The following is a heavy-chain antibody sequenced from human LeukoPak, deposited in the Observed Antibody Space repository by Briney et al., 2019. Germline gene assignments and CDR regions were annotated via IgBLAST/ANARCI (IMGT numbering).Heavy chain of an antibody. V-gene: IGHV3-33*06. Sequence: PGGSLRLSCAASGFTFSGYGMHWVRQAPGKGLEWVAVIWYDGSNKYYADSVKGRFTISRDNSKNTLYLQMNSLRAEDTAVYCCAKRGSAEYFQHWGQGTLVAVSS. CDR3: AKRGSAEYFQH. D-gene: IGHD3-16*01. CDR1: GFTFSGYG. J-gene: IGHJ1*01. CDR2: IWYDGSNK.